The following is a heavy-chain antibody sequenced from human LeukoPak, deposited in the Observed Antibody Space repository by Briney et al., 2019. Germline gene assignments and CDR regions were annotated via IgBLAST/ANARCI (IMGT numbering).Heavy chain of an antibody. Sequence: GGSLRLSCAASGFTFSSYWMSWVRQAQGKGLEWVAKIKQDGSEKYYVDSVKGRFTISRDNAKNSLYLQMNSLRAEDTAVYYCARGELWFGMYYFDYWGQGTLVTVSS. CDR1: GFTFSSYW. J-gene: IGHJ4*02. V-gene: IGHV3-7*01. CDR2: IKQDGSEK. CDR3: ARGELWFGMYYFDY. D-gene: IGHD3-10*01.